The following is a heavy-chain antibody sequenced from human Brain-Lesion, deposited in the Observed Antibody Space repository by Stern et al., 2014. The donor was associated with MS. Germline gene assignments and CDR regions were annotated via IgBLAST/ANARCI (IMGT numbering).Heavy chain of an antibody. D-gene: IGHD3-3*01. CDR3: ARDQRGITIFGVVTDYYYLGMDV. CDR2: INPNTGGT. CDR1: GYIFTGYY. Sequence: VQLVQSGAEVKKPGASVKVSCKTSGYIFTGYYIHWVRKAPGQGLEWMAWINPNTGGTTYAQKFHGRVTMSRDTSISTAYVELSSLTSDDTAVYYCARDQRGITIFGVVTDYYYLGMDVWGQGTTVTVSS. V-gene: IGHV1-2*02. J-gene: IGHJ6*02.